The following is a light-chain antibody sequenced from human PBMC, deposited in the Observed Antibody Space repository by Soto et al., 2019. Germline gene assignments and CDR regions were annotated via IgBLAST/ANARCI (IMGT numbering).Light chain of an antibody. J-gene: IGKJ1*01. Sequence: EIVLTQSPGTRSLSPGARATLSGRARQSVTSYFAWYQQKPGQAPRLLIYASSTRATGIPDRFSGGGSGTDFILTISGLEPEDFAVYYGKQYSTSQTFGQGTVLEI. CDR2: ASS. CDR3: KQYSTSQT. CDR1: QSVTSY. V-gene: IGKV3-20*01.